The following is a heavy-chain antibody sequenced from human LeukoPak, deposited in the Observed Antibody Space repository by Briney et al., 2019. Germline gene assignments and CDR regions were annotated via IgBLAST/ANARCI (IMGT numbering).Heavy chain of an antibody. CDR1: GFTFSTYG. V-gene: IGHV3-23*01. D-gene: IGHD3-22*01. CDR2: ISGRGGRT. CDR3: AKEENYYDSSGYRHNAY. Sequence: PGGSLRLSCAASGFTFSTYGMSWVRQAPGKGLEWVSAISGRGGRTYYADSVKGRFTISRDNPKNTLYLQMNSLRAEDTAVYYCAKEENYYDSSGYRHNAYWGQGTLVTVSS. J-gene: IGHJ4*02.